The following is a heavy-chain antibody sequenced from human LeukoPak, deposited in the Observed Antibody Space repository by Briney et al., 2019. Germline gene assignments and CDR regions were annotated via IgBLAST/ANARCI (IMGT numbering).Heavy chain of an antibody. CDR1: GFAFSDYG. V-gene: IGHV3-30*18. CDR2: ISYDGSHA. D-gene: IGHD6-19*01. Sequence: GGSLRLSCAVSGFAFSDYGMHWVRQAPGKGLEWVAVISYDGSHAYYADSVKGRFTISRDNSKNTLYLQMNSLRAEDTAVHYCAKSNSGWYVPPSDWGQGTLVSVSS. CDR3: AKSNSGWYVPPSD. J-gene: IGHJ4*02.